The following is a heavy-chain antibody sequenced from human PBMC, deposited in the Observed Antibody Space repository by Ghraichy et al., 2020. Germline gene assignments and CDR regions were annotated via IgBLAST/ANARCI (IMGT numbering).Heavy chain of an antibody. J-gene: IGHJ4*02. CDR1: GGSISSSSYY. D-gene: IGHD3-22*01. CDR2: IYYSGST. Sequence: SETLSLTCTVSGGSISSSSYYWGWIRQPPGKGLEWIGSIYYSGSTYYNPSLKSRVTISVDTSKNQFSLKLSSVTAADTAVYYCARHLYDSSGYYTYYFDYWGQGTLVTVSS. V-gene: IGHV4-39*01. CDR3: ARHLYDSSGYYTYYFDY.